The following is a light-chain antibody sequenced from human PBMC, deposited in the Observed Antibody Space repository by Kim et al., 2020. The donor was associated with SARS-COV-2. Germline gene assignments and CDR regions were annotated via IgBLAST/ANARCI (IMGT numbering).Light chain of an antibody. J-gene: IGLJ1*01. CDR1: SSEGGGYNY. CDR2: DVT. Sequence: QSVTISCTGTSSEGGGYNYVSWFQHHPGKAPKLMIYDVTKRPSGGPERFSGSKSGNTASLTNSGLQAEDEADYCCCSYAGTYTLVFGTGTKVTVL. CDR3: CSYAGTYTLV. V-gene: IGLV2-11*01.